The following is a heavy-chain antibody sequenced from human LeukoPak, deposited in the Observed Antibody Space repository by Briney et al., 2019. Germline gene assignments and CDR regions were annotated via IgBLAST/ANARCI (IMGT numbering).Heavy chain of an antibody. J-gene: IGHJ4*02. CDR1: GFTFTNYG. Sequence: GRSLRLSCAASGFTFTNYGMHWVRQAPCKGLEWVAVIWSDGSIKYYADSVKGRFTISRDNSKNTLYLQMNSLRAEDTAVYYCARAYYYDTSATPDYWGQGTLVTVSS. D-gene: IGHD3-22*01. CDR3: ARAYYYDTSATPDY. V-gene: IGHV3-33*01. CDR2: IWSDGSIK.